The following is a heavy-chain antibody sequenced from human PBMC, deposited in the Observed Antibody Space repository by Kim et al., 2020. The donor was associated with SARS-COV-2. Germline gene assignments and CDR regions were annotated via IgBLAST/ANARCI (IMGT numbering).Heavy chain of an antibody. D-gene: IGHD3-16*01. CDR3: ARRGAYDAFDI. J-gene: IGHJ3*02. V-gene: IGHV4-31*02. Sequence: HYKPTPKRRVTISVETSKNQFSLKLSSVTAADTAVYYCARRGAYDAFDIWGQGTMVTVSS.